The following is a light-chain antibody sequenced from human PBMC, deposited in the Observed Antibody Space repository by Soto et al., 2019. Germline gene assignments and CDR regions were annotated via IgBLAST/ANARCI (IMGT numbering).Light chain of an antibody. CDR2: DAS. CDR3: QEYHRPPFT. V-gene: IGKV1-27*01. J-gene: IGKJ3*01. CDR1: QDIRTS. Sequence: DIQMTQSPSSLSASVGDTVTITCRASQDIRTSLAWPQQKPGKRTDLLIYDASTLQSGVPSRFSGSGSGTDFTLTISSLQPEDVATYYCQEYHRPPFTFGPGTKVAFK.